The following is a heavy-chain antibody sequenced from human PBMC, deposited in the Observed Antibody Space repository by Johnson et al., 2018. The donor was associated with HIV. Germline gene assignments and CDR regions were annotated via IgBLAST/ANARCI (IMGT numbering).Heavy chain of an antibody. J-gene: IGHJ3*02. D-gene: IGHD5-18*01. CDR1: GFTFSDYY. V-gene: IGHV3-7*04. Sequence: MQLVESGGGLVKPGGSLRLSCAASGFTFSDYYMSWIRQAPGKGLEWVANIKQDGSEKYYVDSVKGRFTISRDNAKNSLYLQMNSLRAEDTAVYYCARGDTAMGYDAFDIWGQGTMVTVSS. CDR2: IKQDGSEK. CDR3: ARGDTAMGYDAFDI.